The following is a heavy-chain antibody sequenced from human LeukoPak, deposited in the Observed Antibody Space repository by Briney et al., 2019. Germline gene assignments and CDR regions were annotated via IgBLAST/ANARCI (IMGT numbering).Heavy chain of an antibody. J-gene: IGHJ4*02. D-gene: IGHD6-19*01. CDR3: ARDERSSGWVLDY. Sequence: GGSLRLSCAASGFTFRSYGMHWVRQAPGKGLEWVAVIWYDGSNKYYADSVKGRFTISRDNSKNTLYLQMNSLRAEDTAVYYCARDERSSGWVLDYWGQGTLVTVSS. CDR1: GFTFRSYG. V-gene: IGHV3-33*01. CDR2: IWYDGSNK.